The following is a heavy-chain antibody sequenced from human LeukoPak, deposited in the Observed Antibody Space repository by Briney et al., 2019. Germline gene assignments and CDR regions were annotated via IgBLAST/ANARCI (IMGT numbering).Heavy chain of an antibody. CDR3: AKDPSYQLLYIGYFDY. V-gene: IGHV3-23*01. D-gene: IGHD2-2*02. CDR1: GFTFSSYA. CDR2: ISVSGGST. Sequence: GGSLRLSCAASGFTFSSYAMSWVRQAPGKWLECVSAISVSGGSTYYADSVKGRFTISRDNSKNTLYLQMNSLRAEDTAVYYCAKDPSYQLLYIGYFDYWGQGTLVTVSS. J-gene: IGHJ4*02.